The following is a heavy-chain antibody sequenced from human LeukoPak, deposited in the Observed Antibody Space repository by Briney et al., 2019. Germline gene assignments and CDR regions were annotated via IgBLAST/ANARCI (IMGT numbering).Heavy chain of an antibody. CDR1: GDSVSSNSAA. Sequence: SQTLSLTCAISGDSVSSNSAAWNWIRQSPSRGLEWLGRTYYRSKWYNDYAISVKSRVAFNPDASKNQIYLHLHSVTPEDTAVYYCARGGYWFDPWGQGTLVTVSS. CDR3: ARGGYWFDP. CDR2: TYYRSKWYN. J-gene: IGHJ5*02. V-gene: IGHV6-1*01. D-gene: IGHD3-10*01.